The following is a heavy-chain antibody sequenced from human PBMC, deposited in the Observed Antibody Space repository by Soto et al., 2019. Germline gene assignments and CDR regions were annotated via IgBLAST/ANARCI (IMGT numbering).Heavy chain of an antibody. CDR3: AASEDLQPIDY. V-gene: IGHV1-18*01. CDR1: GYTFTSYG. J-gene: IGHJ4*02. D-gene: IGHD1-1*01. CDR2: ISAYNGNT. Sequence: ASVKVSCKASGYTFTSYGIIWVRQAPGQGLEWMGWISAYNGNTNYAQKLQGRVTMTTDTSTSTAYMELRSLRSDDTAVYYCAASEDLQPIDYWGQGTLVTVSS.